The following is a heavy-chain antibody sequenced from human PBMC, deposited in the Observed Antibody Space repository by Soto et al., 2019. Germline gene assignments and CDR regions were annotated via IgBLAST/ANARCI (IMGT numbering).Heavy chain of an antibody. D-gene: IGHD2-2*01. J-gene: IGHJ4*02. CDR1: GASISSRDYY. CDR2: IDYNGVT. CDR3: GRVMNGTSRHTDYDY. Sequence: KTSETLSLTCSVSGASISSRDYYWGWIRQPPGKGLEWMANIDYNGVTYYNPSLKSRVTVSTDTSNNQFSLKVASVTAADTAIYYCGRVMNGTSRHTDYDYWGQGTLVTVSS. V-gene: IGHV4-39*01.